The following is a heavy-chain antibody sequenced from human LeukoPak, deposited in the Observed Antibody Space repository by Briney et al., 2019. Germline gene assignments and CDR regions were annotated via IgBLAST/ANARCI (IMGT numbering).Heavy chain of an antibody. CDR3: ASSRGYSGYRFDF. J-gene: IGHJ4*02. Sequence: GGSLRLSCAASGFIFTDYSMNWVRQAPGKGLEWVSSISSSSSYIYYADSVKGRFTISRDNAKNSLYPQMNSLRAEDTAVYYCASSRGYSGYRFDFWGQGALVTVSS. CDR2: ISSSSSYI. V-gene: IGHV3-21*01. D-gene: IGHD5-12*01. CDR1: GFIFTDYS.